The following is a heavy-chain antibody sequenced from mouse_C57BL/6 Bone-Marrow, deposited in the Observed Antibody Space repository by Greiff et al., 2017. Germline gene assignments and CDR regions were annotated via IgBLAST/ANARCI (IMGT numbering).Heavy chain of an antibody. CDR3: SEDSAVYYCVRGYYAMDY. D-gene: IGHD3-3*01. V-gene: IGHV1-87*01. J-gene: IGHJ4*01. Sequence: VQLQQSGPELARPWASVKLSCQAFYTFSRGVHIPIMDTNSWMQWVKQRTGQGLEWIGAIYPGDGDTSYNQKFKGKATLTADKSSSTAYMQLSSLTSEDSAVYYCVRGYYAMDYWGRGTSVTVSS. CDR1: YTFSRGVH. CDR2: GQGLEWIG.